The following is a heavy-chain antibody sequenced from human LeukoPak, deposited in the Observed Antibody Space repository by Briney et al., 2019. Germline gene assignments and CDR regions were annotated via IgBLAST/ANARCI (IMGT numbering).Heavy chain of an antibody. CDR3: ARNKPGADSSGYSSFHYYYYGMDV. V-gene: IGHV3-21*01. CDR2: ISRSSRDI. CDR1: GFTFSNVD. Sequence: PGGSLRLSCAASGFTFSNVDMNWVRQAPGKGLERVSSISRSSRDIYYVDSVKGRFTISRDNAKNALSLQMNSLRAEDTAVYYCARNKPGADSSGYSSFHYYYYGMDVWGQGTTVTVSS. J-gene: IGHJ6*02. D-gene: IGHD3-22*01.